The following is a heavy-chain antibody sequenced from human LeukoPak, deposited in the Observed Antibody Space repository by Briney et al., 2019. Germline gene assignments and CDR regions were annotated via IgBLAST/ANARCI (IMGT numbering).Heavy chain of an antibody. CDR2: IFYSGST. J-gene: IGHJ4*02. CDR1: GGSISSSSYY. D-gene: IGHD3-22*01. Sequence: PSETLSLTCTVSGGSISSSSYYWGWIRQPPGKGLEWIGSIFYSGSTYYNPSLKSRVTISVDASKNQFSLKLSSVTAADTAVYYCARLHYDSSGYYYFDYWGQGTLVTVSS. V-gene: IGHV4-39*01. CDR3: ARLHYDSSGYYYFDY.